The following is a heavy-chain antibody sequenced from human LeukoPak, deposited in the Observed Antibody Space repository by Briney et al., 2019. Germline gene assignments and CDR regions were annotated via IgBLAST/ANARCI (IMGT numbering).Heavy chain of an antibody. D-gene: IGHD3-10*01. V-gene: IGHV4-38-2*02. CDR1: VYSISSGYY. J-gene: IGHJ5*02. Sequence: SETLSLTCIVSVYSISSGYYWGWIRQPPGKGPEWIGSTHHSGSTYYNPSLKSRVTISIDTSKNQFSLRLRSVTAADTAVYYCARTELRGVIKSWGQGTLVTVSS. CDR3: ARTELRGVIKS. CDR2: THHSGST.